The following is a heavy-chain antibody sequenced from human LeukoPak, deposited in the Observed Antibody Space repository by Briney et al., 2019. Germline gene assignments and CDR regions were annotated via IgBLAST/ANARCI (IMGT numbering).Heavy chain of an antibody. CDR3: ARGLGVVPAAVDY. Sequence: VASVKVSCKASGYTFTGYYMHWVRQAPGQGLEWMGWINPNSGGTNYAQKFQGRVTMTRDTSISTAYMELSRLRSDDTAVYYCARGLGVVPAAVDYWGQGTLVTVSS. V-gene: IGHV1-2*02. CDR2: INPNSGGT. CDR1: GYTFTGYY. D-gene: IGHD2-2*01. J-gene: IGHJ4*02.